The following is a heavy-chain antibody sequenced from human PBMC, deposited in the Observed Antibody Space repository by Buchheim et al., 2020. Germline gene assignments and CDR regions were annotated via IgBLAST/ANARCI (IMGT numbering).Heavy chain of an antibody. CDR3: ARGLLWFGELFSVSQNDY. Sequence: QVQLVESGGGVVQPGRSLRLSCAASGFTFSSYAMHWVRQAPGKGLEWVAVISYDGSNKYYADSVRGRFTISRDNSQNTLYLQMNSLRAEDTAVYYCARGLLWFGELFSVSQNDYWGQGTL. D-gene: IGHD3-10*01. CDR2: ISYDGSNK. V-gene: IGHV3-30*04. CDR1: GFTFSSYA. J-gene: IGHJ4*02.